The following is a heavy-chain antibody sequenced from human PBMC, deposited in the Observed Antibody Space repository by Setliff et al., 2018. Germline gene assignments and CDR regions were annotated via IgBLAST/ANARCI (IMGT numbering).Heavy chain of an antibody. J-gene: IGHJ5*02. CDR3: ARDVFDFRTGQGGP. V-gene: IGHV3-48*03. CDR2: IRSGGSSI. CDR1: GFTFGSYE. Sequence: PGGSLRLSCAASGFTFGSYEMNWVRQAPGKGLEWISLIRSGGSSIYYANSVKGRFTISRDNAKNSLYLQMNRPRGEDTGVYYCARDVFDFRTGQGGPWGQGTRVTVSS. D-gene: IGHD3-3*01.